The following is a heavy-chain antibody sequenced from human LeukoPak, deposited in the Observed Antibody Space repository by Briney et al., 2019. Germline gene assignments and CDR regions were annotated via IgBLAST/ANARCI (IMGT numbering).Heavy chain of an antibody. D-gene: IGHD3-9*01. CDR1: GFTFSSYA. Sequence: GGSLRLSCAASGFTFSSYAMSWVRQAPGKGLEWVSAISGSGGSTYYADSVKGRFTISRDNSKNTLYLQMNSLRAEDTAVYYCAKDGSLVNYDILTGYSYFDYWGQGTLVTVSS. J-gene: IGHJ4*02. V-gene: IGHV3-23*01. CDR2: ISGSGGST. CDR3: AKDGSLVNYDILTGYSYFDY.